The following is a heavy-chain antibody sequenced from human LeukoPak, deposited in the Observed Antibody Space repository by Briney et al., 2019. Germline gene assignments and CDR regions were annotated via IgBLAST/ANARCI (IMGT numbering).Heavy chain of an antibody. V-gene: IGHV1-18*01. J-gene: IGHJ5*02. Sequence: ASVKVSCKASGYTFNNYGISWVRQAPGQGLEWMGWVTSYNGDTNYAQKFQGRVTMSTDTSTSTAYMDRRSLRFDDTAMYYCAKDWNILTGRNCFDPWGQGTLVTVSS. CDR1: GYTFNNYG. D-gene: IGHD3-9*01. CDR2: VTSYNGDT. CDR3: AKDWNILTGRNCFDP.